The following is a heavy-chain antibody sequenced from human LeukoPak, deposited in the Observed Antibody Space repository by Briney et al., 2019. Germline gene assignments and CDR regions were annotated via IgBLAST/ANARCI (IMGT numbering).Heavy chain of an antibody. J-gene: IGHJ4*02. CDR3: TGGSYTPSVDY. CDR1: GFTFSGSA. D-gene: IGHD1-26*01. Sequence: PGGSLRLSCAASGFTFSGSAIHWLRQASGKGLEWVGRIRSEVNSYATAYAASVKGRFTISRDDSKNTAYLQMNSLKTEDTAVYYCTGGSYTPSVDYWGQGTLVTVSS. CDR2: IRSEVNSYAT. V-gene: IGHV3-73*01.